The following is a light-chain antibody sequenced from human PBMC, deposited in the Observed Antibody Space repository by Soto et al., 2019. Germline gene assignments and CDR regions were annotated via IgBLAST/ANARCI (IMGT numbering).Light chain of an antibody. Sequence: QSVLTQPPSVSGAPGQTVTISCTGSSSNIGAGYDVHWYQQFPGTAPKLLIYDNKYRPAGVPDRFSGSKSGASASLAITGLQPEDEADYYCQSSDSSLITSLFGGGTKVTVL. J-gene: IGLJ3*02. CDR3: QSSDSSLITSL. V-gene: IGLV1-40*01. CDR2: DNK. CDR1: SSNIGAGYD.